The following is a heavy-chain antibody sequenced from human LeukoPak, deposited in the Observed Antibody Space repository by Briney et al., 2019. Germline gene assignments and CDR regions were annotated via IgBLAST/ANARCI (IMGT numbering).Heavy chain of an antibody. CDR1: GFTFSSYG. CDR2: IRYDGSNK. D-gene: IGHD2/OR15-2a*01. CDR3: AKDAVVNPLGPEYYYYMDV. V-gene: IGHV3-30*02. J-gene: IGHJ6*03. Sequence: GGSLRLSCAASGFTFSSYGMHWVRQAPGKGLEGVAFIRYDGSNKYYADSVKGRFTISRDNSKNTLYLQMNSLRAEDTAVYYCAKDAVVNPLGPEYYYYMDVWGKGPTVTVP.